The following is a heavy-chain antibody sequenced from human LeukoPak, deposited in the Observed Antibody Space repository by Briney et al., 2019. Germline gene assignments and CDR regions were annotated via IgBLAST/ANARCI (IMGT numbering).Heavy chain of an antibody. Sequence: GGSLRLSCAASGFTFSSYEMNWVRQAPGKGLEWVSYISSSGSTIYYADSVKGRFTISRDNAKNSLYLQMNSLRAEDTAVYYCARGGAVGLKAIDYWGQGTLVTVSS. V-gene: IGHV3-48*03. CDR1: GFTFSSYE. J-gene: IGHJ4*02. CDR2: ISSSGSTI. CDR3: ARGGAVGLKAIDY. D-gene: IGHD1-26*01.